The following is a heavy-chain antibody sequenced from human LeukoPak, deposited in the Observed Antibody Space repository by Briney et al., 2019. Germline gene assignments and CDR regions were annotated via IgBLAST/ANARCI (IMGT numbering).Heavy chain of an antibody. J-gene: IGHJ4*02. Sequence: GGSLRLSCAASGFTFSSYGMHWVRQAPGKGLEWVAVISYDGSNYYYADSVKGRLTISRDNSKNTVFLQMNGLRAEDTAVYYCAKDGYSSGWPVDYWGQGTLVSVSS. CDR3: AKDGYSSGWPVDY. CDR2: ISYDGSNY. CDR1: GFTFSSYG. D-gene: IGHD6-19*01. V-gene: IGHV3-30*18.